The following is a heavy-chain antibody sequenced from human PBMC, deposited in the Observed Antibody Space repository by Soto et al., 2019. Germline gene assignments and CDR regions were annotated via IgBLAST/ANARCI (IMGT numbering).Heavy chain of an antibody. V-gene: IGHV3-21*01. CDR3: ARDGGYSYGYSDY. J-gene: IGHJ4*02. D-gene: IGHD5-18*01. CDR1: GFTFSSYS. CDR2: ISSSSSYI. Sequence: GGSLRLSCAASGFTFSSYSMNWVRQAPGKGLEWVSSISSSSSYIYYADSVKDRFTISRDNAKNSLYLQMNSLRAEDTAVYYCARDGGYSYGYSDYWGQGTLVTVSS.